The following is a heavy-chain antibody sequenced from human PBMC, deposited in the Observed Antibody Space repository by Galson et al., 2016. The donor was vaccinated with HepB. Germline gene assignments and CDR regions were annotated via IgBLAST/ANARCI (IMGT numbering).Heavy chain of an antibody. CDR1: GFTFSSYW. CDR3: AKDFRRGGYENDGVDY. J-gene: IGHJ4*02. V-gene: IGHV3-7*04. Sequence: SGAAVKKPGESLRIACAASGFTFSSYWMTWVRQAPGKGLEWVANIKRAGSDIHYADSVRGRFTISRDNSRSTVSLQMNSWRQDDRAIYYCAKDFRRGGYENDGVDYWGQGTVVTVSS. CDR2: IKRAGSDI. D-gene: IGHD5-12*01.